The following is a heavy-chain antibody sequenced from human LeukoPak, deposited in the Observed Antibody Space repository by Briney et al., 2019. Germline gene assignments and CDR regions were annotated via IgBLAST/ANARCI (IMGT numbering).Heavy chain of an antibody. V-gene: IGHV4-39*01. CDR1: GGSVSSGSYY. CDR2: MSYSGST. CDR3: ARQSGYSYGLVGY. J-gene: IGHJ4*02. Sequence: SETLSLTCTVSGGSVSSGSYYWGWIRQPPGKGLEWIGSMSYSGSTYYNPSLKSRVTISVDTSKNQFSLKLSSVTAADTAVYYCARQSGYSYGLVGYWGQGTLVTVSS. D-gene: IGHD5-18*01.